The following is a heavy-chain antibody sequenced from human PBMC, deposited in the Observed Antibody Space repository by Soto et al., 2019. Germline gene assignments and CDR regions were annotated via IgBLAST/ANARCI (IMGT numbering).Heavy chain of an antibody. Sequence: GESLKISCKGSGYSFTSYWIGWVRQMPGKGLEWMGIIYPGDSDTRYSPSFQGQVTISADKSISTAYLQWSSLKASDTAMYYCARLFDSYGSLYYYGMDVWGQGTTVTVS. J-gene: IGHJ6*02. CDR1: GYSFTSYW. CDR3: ARLFDSYGSLYYYGMDV. CDR2: IYPGDSDT. D-gene: IGHD5-18*01. V-gene: IGHV5-51*01.